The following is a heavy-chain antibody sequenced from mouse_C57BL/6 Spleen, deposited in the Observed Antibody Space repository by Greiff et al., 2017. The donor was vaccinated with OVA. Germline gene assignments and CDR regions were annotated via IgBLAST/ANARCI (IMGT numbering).Heavy chain of an antibody. CDR1: GYTFTGYW. CDR3: ARRGMVTTQAWFAY. D-gene: IGHD2-2*01. Sequence: QVQLQQSGAELMKPGASVKLSCKATGYTFTGYWIEWVKQRPGHGLEWIGEIVPGSGSTNYNEKFKGKATFTADTSSNTAYMQLNSLTTEDSAIAYYARRGMVTTQAWFAYWGQGTLVTVSA. V-gene: IGHV1-9*01. CDR2: IVPGSGST. J-gene: IGHJ3*01.